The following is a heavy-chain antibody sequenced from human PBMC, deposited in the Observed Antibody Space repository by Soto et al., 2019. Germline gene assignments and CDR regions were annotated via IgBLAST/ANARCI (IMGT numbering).Heavy chain of an antibody. CDR2: ISYDGSNK. V-gene: IGHV3-30-3*01. D-gene: IGHD3-3*01. CDR1: GFTFSSYA. Sequence: QVQLVESGGGVVQPGRSLRLSCAASGFTFSSYAMHWVRQAPGKGLEWVAVISYDGSNKYYADSVKVRFTISRDNSKNTLYLQMNSLRAEDTAVYYCARDQSDYDFWSGPIDYWGQGTLVTVSS. J-gene: IGHJ4*02. CDR3: ARDQSDYDFWSGPIDY.